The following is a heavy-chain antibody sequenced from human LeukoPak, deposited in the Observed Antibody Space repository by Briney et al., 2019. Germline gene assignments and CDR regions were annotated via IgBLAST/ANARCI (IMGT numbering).Heavy chain of an antibody. CDR2: MRQDGSEK. CDR1: GFTFRNHI. Sequence: GGSLRLSCAASGFTFRNHIISWIRQAPGKGLEWVTNMRQDGSEKFYVDSVKGRFTISRDNAKNSLYLQMDSLRAEDTALYYCAREGDAFDFWGQGTMVTVSS. J-gene: IGHJ3*01. CDR3: AREGDAFDF. V-gene: IGHV3-7*01.